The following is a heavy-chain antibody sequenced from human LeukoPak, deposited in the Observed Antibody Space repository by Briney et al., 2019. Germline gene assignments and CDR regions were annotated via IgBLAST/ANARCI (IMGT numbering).Heavy chain of an antibody. D-gene: IGHD3-22*01. CDR1: GYSISSGYY. V-gene: IGHV4-38-2*02. J-gene: IGHJ4*02. CDR2: IYHSGST. CDR3: ARQGTNSGYYLLDY. Sequence: SETLSLTCTVSGYSISSGYYWGWIRQPPGKGLEWIGSIYHSGSTYYNPSLKSRVTISVDPSKNQFSLKLTSVTVADTATYYCARQGTNSGYYLLDYWGQGHLVIVSS.